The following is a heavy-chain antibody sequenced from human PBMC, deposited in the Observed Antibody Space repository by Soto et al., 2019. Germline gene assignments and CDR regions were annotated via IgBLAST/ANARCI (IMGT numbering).Heavy chain of an antibody. Sequence: QVQLVESGGGVVQPGRSLRLSCAASGFTFSSYGMHWVRQAPGKGLEWVAVIWYDGSNKYYADSVKGRFTISRDNSKHTLYLQMNSLKAEDTAVYYCARDPGFPAANQNYFDYWGQGTLVTVSS. CDR3: ARDPGFPAANQNYFDY. CDR2: IWYDGSNK. V-gene: IGHV3-33*01. J-gene: IGHJ4*02. CDR1: GFTFSSYG. D-gene: IGHD2-2*01.